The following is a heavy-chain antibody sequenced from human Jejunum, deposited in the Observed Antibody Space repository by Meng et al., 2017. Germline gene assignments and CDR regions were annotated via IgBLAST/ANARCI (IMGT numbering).Heavy chain of an antibody. CDR1: GYTFTDYY. D-gene: IGHD6-13*01. Sequence: ASVKVSCKASGYTFTDYYMHWLRQAPGQGLEWMGWINLNSGATMYAQKFEGRVTLTRDTSISSADMDLSSLRSDDTAVYFCARDSITAPGLAFDIWGQGTVVTVSS. CDR2: INLNSGAT. V-gene: IGHV1-2*02. J-gene: IGHJ3*02. CDR3: ARDSITAPGLAFDI.